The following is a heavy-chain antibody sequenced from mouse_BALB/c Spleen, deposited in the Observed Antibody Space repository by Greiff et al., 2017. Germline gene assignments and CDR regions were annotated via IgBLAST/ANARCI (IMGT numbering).Heavy chain of an antibody. CDR2: IHSNGST. J-gene: IGHJ4*01. V-gene: IGHV3-1*02. Sequence: EVKLLESGPDLVKPSQSLSLTCTVTGYSITSGYSWHWIRQFPGNKLEWMGYIHSNGSTNYNPSIKRRISITRDTSKNQFFLQLNSVTTEDTAAYYCGRSSLRRGAMDYWGQGTLVTVSA. D-gene: IGHD1-2*01. CDR1: GYSITSGYS. CDR3: GRSSLRRGAMDY.